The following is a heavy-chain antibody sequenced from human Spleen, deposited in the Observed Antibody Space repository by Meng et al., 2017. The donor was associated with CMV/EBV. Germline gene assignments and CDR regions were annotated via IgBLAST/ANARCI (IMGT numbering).Heavy chain of an antibody. CDR1: GYTFTPYG. CDR3: ARDPGRGLMEWLLGDY. Sequence: SGYTFTPYGISWVRQAPGQGLEWVAWITAYNGDTKYAQQFQGRVTVTTDTSTSTVYLELRNLRSDDTAVYYCARDPGRGLMEWLLGDYWGQGTLVTVSS. V-gene: IGHV1-18*01. CDR2: ITAYNGDT. D-gene: IGHD3-3*01. J-gene: IGHJ4*02.